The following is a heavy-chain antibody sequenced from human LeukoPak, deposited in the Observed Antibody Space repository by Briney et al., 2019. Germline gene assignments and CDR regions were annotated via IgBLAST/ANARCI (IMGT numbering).Heavy chain of an antibody. J-gene: IGHJ5*02. D-gene: IGHD3-3*01. Sequence: SETLSLTCNVCGGSISSYYWSWIRQPPGKGLEWIGYIYYSGSTNYNPSLKSRVTISVDTSKNQFSLKLSSVTAADTAVYYCARGDYDFWSGYYRSWFDPWGQGTLVTVSS. CDR2: IYYSGST. CDR3: ARGDYDFWSGYYRSWFDP. V-gene: IGHV4-59*01. CDR1: GGSISSYY.